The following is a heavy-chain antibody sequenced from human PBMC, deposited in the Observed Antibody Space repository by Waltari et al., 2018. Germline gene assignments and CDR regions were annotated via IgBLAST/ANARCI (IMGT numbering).Heavy chain of an antibody. CDR1: GYSISSGYY. CDR2: IYHSGDT. CDR3: ARDFWSGYYKSFAFDI. D-gene: IGHD3-3*01. V-gene: IGHV4-38-2*02. J-gene: IGHJ3*02. Sequence: QVQLQESGPGLVKPSETLSLTCTVPGYSISSGYYWGWLRQPPGKGLEWIGSIYHSGDTYYNTSLNSRITISVDTSKNQISLKLSSVTAADTAVYYCARDFWSGYYKSFAFDIWGQGTMVTVSS.